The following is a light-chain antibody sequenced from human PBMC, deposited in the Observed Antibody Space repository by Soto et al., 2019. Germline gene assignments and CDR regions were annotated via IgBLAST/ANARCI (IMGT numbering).Light chain of an antibody. CDR2: DVT. CDR1: SSDVGGYNY. V-gene: IGLV2-11*01. Sequence: QSALTQPRSVSGSPGQSVTISCTGTSSDVGGYNYVSWYQHHPGKAPKLMIYDVTKRPSGVRDRFSASKSGNTASLTISGLQAEAEADYYCCSYAGSYTYVFGTGTKVTVL. CDR3: CSYAGSYTYV. J-gene: IGLJ1*01.